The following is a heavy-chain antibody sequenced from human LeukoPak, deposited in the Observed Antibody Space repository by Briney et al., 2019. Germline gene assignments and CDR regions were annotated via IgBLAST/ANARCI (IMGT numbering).Heavy chain of an antibody. D-gene: IGHD3-9*01. CDR2: INSDGSST. Sequence: PGGSLRLSCAASGFTFSSYWMHWVRQAPGKGLVWVSRINSDGSSTSYADSVKGRFTISRDNAKNTLYLQMNSPRAEDTAVYYCARGSDYDILTGYSPSDAFDIWGQGTMVTVSS. J-gene: IGHJ3*02. CDR3: ARGSDYDILTGYSPSDAFDI. V-gene: IGHV3-74*01. CDR1: GFTFSSYW.